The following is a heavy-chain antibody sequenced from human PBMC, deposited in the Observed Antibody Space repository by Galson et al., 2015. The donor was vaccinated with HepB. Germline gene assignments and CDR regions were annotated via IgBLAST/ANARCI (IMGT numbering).Heavy chain of an antibody. CDR3: AGGYSYGHHKSYYYYYMDV. V-gene: IGHV1-69*13. CDR2: IIPIFGTA. Sequence: SVKVSCKASGGTFSSYAISWVRQAPGQGLEWMGGIIPIFGTANYALKFQGRVTITADESTSTAYMELSSLRSEDTAVYYCAGGYSYGHHKSYYYYYMDVWGKGTTVTVSS. J-gene: IGHJ6*03. CDR1: GGTFSSYA. D-gene: IGHD5-18*01.